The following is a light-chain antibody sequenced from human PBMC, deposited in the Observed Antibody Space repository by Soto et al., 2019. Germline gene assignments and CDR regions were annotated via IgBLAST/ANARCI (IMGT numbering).Light chain of an antibody. V-gene: IGLV2-23*02. CDR2: VVG. J-gene: IGLJ1*01. Sequence: QSALTQPASVSGSPGQSITISCTGTSSDVGGYNLVSWYQHHPGKAPKLMLYVVGNRPSGVSSRFSGSKSGNTASLTISGLQHEDEADYYCCSYAGSGTPYVFGAGTKLTVL. CDR3: CSYAGSGTPYV. CDR1: SSDVGGYNL.